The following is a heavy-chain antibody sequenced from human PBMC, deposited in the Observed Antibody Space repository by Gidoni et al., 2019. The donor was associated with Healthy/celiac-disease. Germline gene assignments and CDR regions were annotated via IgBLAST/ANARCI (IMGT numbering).Heavy chain of an antibody. CDR2: ISGSGGST. D-gene: IGHD6-13*01. CDR3: AKGRLVIAAADNFDY. Sequence: EVQLLEAGGGVVQPGGALRRSCAASGCTFSSYAMSWVRQAPGKGLEWVSAISGSGGSTSYADSVKGRFTISRDNSKNTLYLQMNSLRAEDTAVYYCAKGRLVIAAADNFDYWGQGTLVTVSS. J-gene: IGHJ4*02. V-gene: IGHV3-23*01. CDR1: GCTFSSYA.